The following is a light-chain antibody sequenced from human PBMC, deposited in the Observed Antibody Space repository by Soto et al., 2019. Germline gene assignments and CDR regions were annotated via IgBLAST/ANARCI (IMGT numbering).Light chain of an antibody. J-gene: IGKJ1*01. Sequence: IPMTQSPSTLSASVGDRVTITCRASQSISSWLAWYQQKPGKAPKLLIYDASSLESGVPSRFSGSGSGKEFTLTISSLQPAEFATYYCQQYNSYSPWTFGQGTKVDIK. CDR3: QQYNSYSPWT. V-gene: IGKV1-5*01. CDR1: QSISSW. CDR2: DAS.